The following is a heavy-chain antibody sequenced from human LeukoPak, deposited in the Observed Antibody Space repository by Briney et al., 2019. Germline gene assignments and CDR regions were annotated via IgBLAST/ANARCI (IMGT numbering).Heavy chain of an antibody. CDR3: AKALSSGYYYDLFDY. CDR1: GFTFSSYG. Sequence: GGSLRLSCAASGFTFSSYGMHWVRQAPGKGLEWVAVIWYDGSNKYYADSVKGRFTISRDNSKNTLYLQMNSLRAEDTAVYYCAKALSSGYYYDLFDYWGQGTLVTVSS. CDR2: IWYDGSNK. J-gene: IGHJ4*02. D-gene: IGHD3-22*01. V-gene: IGHV3-33*06.